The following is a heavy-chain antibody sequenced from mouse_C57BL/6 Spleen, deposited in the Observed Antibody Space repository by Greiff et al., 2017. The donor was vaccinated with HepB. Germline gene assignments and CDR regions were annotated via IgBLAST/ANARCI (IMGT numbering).Heavy chain of an antibody. CDR3: ASSGTGSFDY. J-gene: IGHJ2*01. CDR1: GYTFTSYW. CDR2: IYPGSGST. Sequence: QVQLQQPGAELVKPGASVKMSCKASGYTFTSYWITWVKQRPGQGLEWIGDIYPGSGSTNYNEKFKSKATLTVDTPSSTAYMQLSSLTSEDSAVYYCASSGTGSFDYWGQGTTLTVSS. V-gene: IGHV1-55*01. D-gene: IGHD4-1*01.